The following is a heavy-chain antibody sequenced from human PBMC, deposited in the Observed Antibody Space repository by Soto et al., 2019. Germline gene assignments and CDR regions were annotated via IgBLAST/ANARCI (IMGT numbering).Heavy chain of an antibody. CDR2: IDWEEEK. CDR1: GFSLSRKGMS. CDR3: TRSPNCNYEYYFDY. V-gene: IGHV2-70*01. D-gene: IGHD1-7*01. Sequence: SGPTLVNPKQTLILTCAFSGFSLSRKGMSVSWIRQPPGKALEFLALIDWEEEKFYSPSLRTRLTVSKDTSKSQVVLTLTNVDPVDTATYYCTRSPNCNYEYYFDYWGQGTLVTVSS. J-gene: IGHJ4*02.